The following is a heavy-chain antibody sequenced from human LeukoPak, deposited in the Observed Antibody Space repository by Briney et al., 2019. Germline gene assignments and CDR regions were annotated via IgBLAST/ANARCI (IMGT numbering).Heavy chain of an antibody. D-gene: IGHD2-2*02. CDR1: GGSISSAGYY. V-gene: IGHV4-61*02. Sequence: SETLSLTCTVSGGSISSAGYYWSWIRQPAGKGLEWIGRIYTSGSTNYNPSLKSRVTISVDTSKNQFSLKMSSVTAADTAVYYCARDGEYCSSTSCYSLRFWGQGTLVTVSS. CDR2: IYTSGST. J-gene: IGHJ4*02. CDR3: ARDGEYCSSTSCYSLRF.